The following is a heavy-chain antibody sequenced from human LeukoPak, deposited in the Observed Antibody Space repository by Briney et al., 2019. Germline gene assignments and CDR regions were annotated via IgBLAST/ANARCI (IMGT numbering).Heavy chain of an antibody. D-gene: IGHD5-18*01. CDR3: ARDLGRLEIQLWPNRFDY. CDR2: INPNSGGT. J-gene: IGHJ4*02. V-gene: IGHV1-2*02. CDR1: GYTFTGYY. Sequence: ASVKVSCKASGYTFTGYYMHWVRQAPGQGLEWMGWINPNSGGTNYAQKFQGRVTMTRDTSISTAYMELSRLRSDDTAVYYCARDLGRLEIQLWPNRFDYWGQGTLVTVSS.